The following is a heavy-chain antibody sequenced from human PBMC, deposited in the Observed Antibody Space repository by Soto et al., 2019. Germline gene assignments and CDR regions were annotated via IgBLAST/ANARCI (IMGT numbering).Heavy chain of an antibody. Sequence: QLQLQESGSGLVKPSQTLSLTCAVSGGSISSGGYSWSWIRQPPGKGLEWIGYIYHSGSTYYNPSLKSRVTISVDRAKNQFSLKLSYVPAADTAVYYCARGITTYSGSSTRWFDPWGQGTLVTVSS. V-gene: IGHV4-30-2*01. CDR3: ARGITTYSGSSTRWFDP. J-gene: IGHJ5*02. D-gene: IGHD1-26*01. CDR2: IYHSGST. CDR1: GGSISSGGYS.